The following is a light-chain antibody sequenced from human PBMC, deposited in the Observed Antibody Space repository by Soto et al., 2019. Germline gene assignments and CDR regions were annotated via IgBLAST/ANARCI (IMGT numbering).Light chain of an antibody. V-gene: IGKV3-15*01. CDR1: QSVSSN. CDR2: GAS. CDR3: QQYGRSPTT. Sequence: EIVMTQSPATLSVPPGERATLSCRASQSVSSNLAWYQQKPGQAPRLLIYGASTRATGIPARFSGSGSGTDFTLTISRLEPEDFAVYYCQQYGRSPTTFGQGTKVDI. J-gene: IGKJ1*01.